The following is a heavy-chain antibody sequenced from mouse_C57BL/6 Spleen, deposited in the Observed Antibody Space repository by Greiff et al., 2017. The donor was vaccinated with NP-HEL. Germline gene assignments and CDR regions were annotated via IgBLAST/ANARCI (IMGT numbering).Heavy chain of an antibody. CDR1: GYSFTIYY. CDR2: IYPGSGNT. CDR3: ARDYYGSSPDY. Sequence: QVQLQQSGPELVKPGASVKISCKASGYSFTIYYIHWVKQRPGQGLEWIGWIYPGSGNTKYNEKFKGKATLTADTSSSTAYMQLSSLTSEDSAVYYCARDYYGSSPDYWGQGTTLTVSS. V-gene: IGHV1-66*01. D-gene: IGHD1-1*01. J-gene: IGHJ2*01.